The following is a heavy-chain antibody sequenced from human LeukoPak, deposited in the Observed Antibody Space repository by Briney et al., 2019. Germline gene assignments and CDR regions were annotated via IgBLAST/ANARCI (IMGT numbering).Heavy chain of an antibody. Sequence: EASVKVSCKASGYTFTNYGIRWVRQAPGHGLEWMGWISGYNGNTNYAQKLQGRVTMTTDTSTSTAYMELRSLRSDDTAVYYCARDGGSGLYYFDYWGQGTLVTASS. CDR1: GYTFTNYG. J-gene: IGHJ4*02. CDR2: ISGYNGNT. V-gene: IGHV1-18*01. CDR3: ARDGGSGLYYFDY. D-gene: IGHD6-19*01.